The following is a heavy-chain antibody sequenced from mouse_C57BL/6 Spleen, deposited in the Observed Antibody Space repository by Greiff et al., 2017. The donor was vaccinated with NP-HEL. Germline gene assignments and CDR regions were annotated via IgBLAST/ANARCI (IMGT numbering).Heavy chain of an antibody. J-gene: IGHJ2*01. CDR3: ARAAQPFDY. Sequence: VQLQQPGAELVMPGASVKLSCKASGYTFTSYWMHWVKQRPGQGLEWIGEIDPSDSYTNYNQKFKGKSTLTVDKSSSTAYMQLSSLTSEDSAVYYCARAAQPFDYWGLGTTLTVSS. V-gene: IGHV1-69*01. CDR1: GYTFTSYW. D-gene: IGHD6-1*01. CDR2: IDPSDSYT.